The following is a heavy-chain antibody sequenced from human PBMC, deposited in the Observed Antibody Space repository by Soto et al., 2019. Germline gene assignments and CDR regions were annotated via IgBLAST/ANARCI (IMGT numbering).Heavy chain of an antibody. J-gene: IGHJ4*02. Sequence: PSETLSLTCTVSGGSISSGDYYWSWIRQPPGKGLEWIGYIYYSGSTYYNPSLKSRVTISVDTSKNQFSLKLSSVTAADTAVYYCARGYYESSDSFVGSPIFDCWGQGSLVTVSS. V-gene: IGHV4-30-4*01. D-gene: IGHD3-22*01. CDR1: GGSISSGDYY. CDR3: ARGYYESSDSFVGSPIFDC. CDR2: IYYSGST.